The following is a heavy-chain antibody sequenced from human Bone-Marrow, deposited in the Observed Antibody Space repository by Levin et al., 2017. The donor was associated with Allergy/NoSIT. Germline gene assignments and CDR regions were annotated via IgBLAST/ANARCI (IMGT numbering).Heavy chain of an antibody. Sequence: GESLKISCVASGFTFSNAYMHWVRQAPGKGLEWVGRIKSKSGGGTVDYAAPVNGRFSISRDDSKDTPYLQMSSLRTDDTAVYYCYGSGSSFGVDVWGQGTTVTVSS. CDR3: YGSGSSFGVDV. CDR2: IKSKSGGGTV. J-gene: IGHJ6*02. D-gene: IGHD3-10*01. CDR1: GFTFSNAY. V-gene: IGHV3-15*07.